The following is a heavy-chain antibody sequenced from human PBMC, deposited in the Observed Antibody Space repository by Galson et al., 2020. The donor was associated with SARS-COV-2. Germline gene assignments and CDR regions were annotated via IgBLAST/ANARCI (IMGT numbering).Heavy chain of an antibody. CDR1: RGTFSRYA. Sequence: SVTVSCKASRGTFSRYAISRLRQAPRHALEWPGGDSPLLGTAKHAQKFQGRVTITADESASTAYMGLSSRRSEDTAMYYCARAYCSGGSGYSLGDCQHWGQGTLVTVSS. D-gene: IGHD2-15*01. CDR3: ARAYCSGGSGYSLGDCQH. J-gene: IGHJ1*01. V-gene: IGHV1-69*13. CDR2: DSPLLGTA.